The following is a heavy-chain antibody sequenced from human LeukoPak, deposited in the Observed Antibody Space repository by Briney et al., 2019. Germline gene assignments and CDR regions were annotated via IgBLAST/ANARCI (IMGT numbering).Heavy chain of an antibody. V-gene: IGHV1-69*06. Sequence: SVKVSCKASGGTFSSYAISWVRQAPGQGLEWMGGIIPIFGTANYAQKFQGRVTITADKSTGTAYMELSSLRSEDTAVYYCARHEDMNSASDYWGQGTLVTVSS. D-gene: IGHD2-15*01. CDR2: IIPIFGTA. CDR3: ARHEDMNSASDY. J-gene: IGHJ4*02. CDR1: GGTFSSYA.